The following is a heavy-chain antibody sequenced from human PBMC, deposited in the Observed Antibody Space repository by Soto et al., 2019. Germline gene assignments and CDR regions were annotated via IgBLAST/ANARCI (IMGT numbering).Heavy chain of an antibody. D-gene: IGHD3-22*01. CDR3: ARINYYDSSHPSDY. J-gene: IGHJ4*02. CDR1: GYTFTTYA. Sequence: QVQLVQSGAEVKKPGASVKVSCKASGYTFTTYAMHWVRQAPGQRLEWMGWINAGNGNTKYSQKFQGRVTSTRDTSASTTYMELSSLRSEDTAVYYCARINYYDSSHPSDYWGQGTLVTVSS. CDR2: INAGNGNT. V-gene: IGHV1-3*01.